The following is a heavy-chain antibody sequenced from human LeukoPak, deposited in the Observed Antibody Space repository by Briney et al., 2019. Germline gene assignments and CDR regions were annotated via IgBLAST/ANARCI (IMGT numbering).Heavy chain of an antibody. J-gene: IGHJ4*02. V-gene: IGHV3-30*18. CDR1: GFTFSSYG. CDR2: ISYDGSNK. D-gene: IGHD6-13*01. Sequence: PGGSLRLSCAASGFTFSSYGMHWVRQAPGKGLEWVAVISYDGSNKYYADSVKGRFTISRDNSKNTLYLQMSSLRAEDTAVYYCAKEYLNIAGLKDYWGQGTLVTVSS. CDR3: AKEYLNIAGLKDY.